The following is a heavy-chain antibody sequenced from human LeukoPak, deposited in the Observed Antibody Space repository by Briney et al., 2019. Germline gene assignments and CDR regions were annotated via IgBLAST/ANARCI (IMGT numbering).Heavy chain of an antibody. CDR3: AKDRIAVAGWDAFDI. Sequence: GGSLRLSCAASGFTFDDYAIHWVRQAPGEGLEWVSGISWNSGSIGYADSVKGRFTISRDNAKNSLYLQMNSLRAEDTALYYCAKDRIAVAGWDAFDIWGQGTMVTVSS. CDR2: ISWNSGSI. D-gene: IGHD6-19*01. CDR1: GFTFDDYA. V-gene: IGHV3-9*01. J-gene: IGHJ3*02.